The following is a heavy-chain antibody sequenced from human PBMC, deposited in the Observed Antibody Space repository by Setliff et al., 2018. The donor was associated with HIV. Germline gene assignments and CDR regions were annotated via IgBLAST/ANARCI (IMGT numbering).Heavy chain of an antibody. Sequence: NPSETLSLTCTVSGDSISGSDYYWAWIRQPPGKGLEWIGSVYYNGVTYYNPSLKSRVTISVDTSKNQFSLRLNSVSAADTAVYFCARGILFFYYMDIWGRGTTVTVSS. CDR2: VYYNGVT. V-gene: IGHV4-39*01. CDR1: GDSISGSDYY. D-gene: IGHD2-21*01. CDR3: ARGILFFYYMDI. J-gene: IGHJ6*03.